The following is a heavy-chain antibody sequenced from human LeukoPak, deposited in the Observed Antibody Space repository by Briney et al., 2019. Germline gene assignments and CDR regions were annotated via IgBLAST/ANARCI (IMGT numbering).Heavy chain of an antibody. CDR1: GFTFSTNW. Sequence: PGGSLRLSCVASGFTFSTNWMTWVRQAPGMGLEWVSRIEQNGDEKYYVDSVKGRFTISRDNAKNSLYLQMNSLRAEDTAVYYCARGLWSFDIWGRGTLVTVSS. CDR2: IEQNGDEK. D-gene: IGHD5-18*01. V-gene: IGHV3-7*01. CDR3: ARGLWSFDI. J-gene: IGHJ3*02.